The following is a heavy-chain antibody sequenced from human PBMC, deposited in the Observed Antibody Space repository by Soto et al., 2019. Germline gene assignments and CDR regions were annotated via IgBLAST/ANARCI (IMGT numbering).Heavy chain of an antibody. CDR3: ARVPPGYGFSFDI. CDR2: IHYNGGT. CDR1: GGSISGYY. J-gene: IGHJ3*02. D-gene: IGHD5-18*01. V-gene: IGHV4-59*01. Sequence: VQLQESGPGLVKPSETLSLICSVSGGSISGYYGSWIRQPPGKGLEWIGYIHYNGGTNYNPSLKSRVTISVDTSKNQFSLKLSSVTAADTAVYHCARVPPGYGFSFDIWGHGTMVTVSP.